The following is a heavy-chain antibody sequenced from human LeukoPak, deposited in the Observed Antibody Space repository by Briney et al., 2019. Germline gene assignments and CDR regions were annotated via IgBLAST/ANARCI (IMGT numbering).Heavy chain of an antibody. D-gene: IGHD3-3*01. J-gene: IGHJ4*02. CDR2: INHSGST. V-gene: IGHV4-34*01. Sequence: SSETLSLTCAVYGGSFSGYYWSWIRQPPGKGLEWIGEINHSGSTNYNPSLKSRVTISVDTSKNQLSLKLSSVTAADTAVYYCARGDFWSGSPYDYWGQGTLVTVSS. CDR3: ARGDFWSGSPYDY. CDR1: GGSFSGYY.